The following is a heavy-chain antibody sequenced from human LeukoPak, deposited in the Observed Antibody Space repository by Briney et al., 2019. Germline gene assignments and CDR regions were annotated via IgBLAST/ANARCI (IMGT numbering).Heavy chain of an antibody. Sequence: ASVTVSCTASGYTFTGYYMHWVRQAPGQGLEWMGWINPDSGGTNYAQKFQGRVTMTRDTSISTAYMELSRLRSDDTAVYYCARTPYYYGSGSYSWFDPWGQGTLVTVSS. J-gene: IGHJ5*02. CDR1: GYTFTGYY. CDR3: ARTPYYYGSGSYSWFDP. CDR2: INPDSGGT. V-gene: IGHV1-2*02. D-gene: IGHD3-10*01.